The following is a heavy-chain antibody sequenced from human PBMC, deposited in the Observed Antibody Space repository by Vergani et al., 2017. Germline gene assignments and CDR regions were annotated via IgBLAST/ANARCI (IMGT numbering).Heavy chain of an antibody. V-gene: IGHV5-51*01. Sequence: EVQLVQSGAEVKKPGESLKISCKGSGFSFTTYWIGWVRQMPGKGLEWMGIIYPDDSDTRYSPSFQGQVTISADKSISTADLQWSSLKASDTAMYYCARGPWYYDSSGYYHPFDYWGQGTLVTVSS. CDR3: ARGPWYYDSSGYYHPFDY. D-gene: IGHD3-22*01. CDR1: GFSFTTYW. J-gene: IGHJ4*02. CDR2: IYPDDSDT.